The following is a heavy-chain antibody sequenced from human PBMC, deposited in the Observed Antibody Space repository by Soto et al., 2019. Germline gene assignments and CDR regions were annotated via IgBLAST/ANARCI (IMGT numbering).Heavy chain of an antibody. J-gene: IGHJ6*02. CDR3: ARGPDCTNGVCHTTRYCYGMDV. D-gene: IGHD2-8*01. CDR1: GYTFTIYY. Sequence: ASVKVSCKASGYTFTIYYMHWVRQAPGQGLEWMGIINPSGGSTSYAQKFQGRVTMTRDTSTSTAYMELSSLRSEDTAVYYCARGPDCTNGVCHTTRYCYGMDVWGQGTTVTVSS. V-gene: IGHV1-46*01. CDR2: INPSGGST.